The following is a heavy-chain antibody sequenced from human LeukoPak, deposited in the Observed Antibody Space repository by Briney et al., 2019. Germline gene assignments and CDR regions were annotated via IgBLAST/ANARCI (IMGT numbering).Heavy chain of an antibody. CDR3: ARGGTWLSHHYTSGKDY. CDR2: INPSGGST. Sequence: ASVKVSCKASGYTFTSYYIHWVRQAPGQGLEWMGLINPSGGSTSYAQRFQGRVTMTRDTSTSTVYMELSSLRSEDTAVYYCARGGTWLSHHYTSGKDYGGQGTLVTVSS. V-gene: IGHV1-46*01. D-gene: IGHD6-19*01. CDR1: GYTFTSYY. J-gene: IGHJ4*02.